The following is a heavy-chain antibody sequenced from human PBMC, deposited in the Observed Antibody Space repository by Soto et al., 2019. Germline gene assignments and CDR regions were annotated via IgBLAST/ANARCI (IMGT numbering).Heavy chain of an antibody. J-gene: IGHJ6*02. CDR2: IWYDGSNK. Sequence: SLRLSCAAPGFTFSSYGMHWVRQAPGKGLEWVAVIWYDGSNKYYADSVKGRFTISRDNSKNTLYLQMNSLRAEDTAVYYCARADTLYYDFWSGYSYYYYGMDVWGQGTTVTVSS. D-gene: IGHD3-3*01. CDR3: ARADTLYYDFWSGYSYYYYGMDV. CDR1: GFTFSSYG. V-gene: IGHV3-33*01.